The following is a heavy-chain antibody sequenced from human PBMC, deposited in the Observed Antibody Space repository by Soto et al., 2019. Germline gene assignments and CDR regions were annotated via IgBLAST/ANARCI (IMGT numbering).Heavy chain of an antibody. J-gene: IGHJ4*02. CDR3: ARWEVVTGLDY. CDR2: ISSSGGTT. CDR1: GFTFSTSE. V-gene: IGHV3-48*03. D-gene: IGHD3-22*01. Sequence: RLSCAASGFTFSTSEMSWVRQAPGKGLEWISHISSSGGTTYYADSVKGRFTISRDNANHSLFLQMNSLRVADTAVYYCARWEVVTGLDYWGQGTLVTVSS.